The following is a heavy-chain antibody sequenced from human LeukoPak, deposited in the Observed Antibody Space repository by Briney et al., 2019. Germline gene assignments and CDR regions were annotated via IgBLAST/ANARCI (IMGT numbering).Heavy chain of an antibody. CDR1: GGSISSYY. V-gene: IGHV4-4*07. D-gene: IGHD2-21*02. CDR2: IYTSGST. Sequence: SETLSLTCTVSGGSISSYYWSWIRQPAGKGLEWIGRIYTSGSTNYNPSLKSRVTMSVDTSKNQFSLKLSSVTAADTAAYYCARDCLECGGDGLMYYFDYWGQGTLVTVSS. CDR3: ARDCLECGGDGLMYYFDY. J-gene: IGHJ4*02.